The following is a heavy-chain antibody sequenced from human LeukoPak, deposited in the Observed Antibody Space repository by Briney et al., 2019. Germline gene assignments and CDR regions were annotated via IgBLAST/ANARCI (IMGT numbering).Heavy chain of an antibody. Sequence: SETLSLTCTVSGGSISSYYWSWIRQPAGRGLEWIGRIYTSGSTNYNPSLKSRVTMSVDTSKNQFSLKLSSVTAADTAVYYCARLSGYSYGNYNYYYMDVWGKGTTVTISS. J-gene: IGHJ6*03. CDR2: IYTSGST. D-gene: IGHD5-18*01. CDR3: ARLSGYSYGNYNYYYMDV. CDR1: GGSISSYY. V-gene: IGHV4-4*07.